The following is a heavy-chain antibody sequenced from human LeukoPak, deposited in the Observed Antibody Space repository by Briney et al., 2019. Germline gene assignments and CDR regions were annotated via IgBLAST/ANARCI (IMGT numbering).Heavy chain of an antibody. Sequence: GGSLRLSCAASGFTFSSFAMSWVRQAPGKGLEWVSAIGGGGVDTYYADSVKGRFTISRDNSKNTLYLQMNSLRAEDTAVYYCAKRGESCSSTNCPKYYFDYWGQGTLVTVSS. J-gene: IGHJ4*02. CDR3: AKRGESCSSTNCPKYYFDY. CDR2: IGGGGVDT. CDR1: GFTFSSFA. D-gene: IGHD2-2*01. V-gene: IGHV3-23*01.